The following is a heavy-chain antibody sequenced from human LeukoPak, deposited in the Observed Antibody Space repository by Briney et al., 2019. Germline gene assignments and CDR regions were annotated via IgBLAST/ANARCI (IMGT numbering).Heavy chain of an antibody. Sequence: GGSLRLSCAVSGITLSNYGMTWVRQAPGKGLEWVSYISSSGSTIYYADSVKGRFTISRDNAKNSLYLQMNSLRAEDTAVYYCARDKRAGGYYYYGMDVWGQGITVTVSS. J-gene: IGHJ6*02. CDR3: ARDKRAGGYYYYGMDV. CDR1: GITLSNYG. V-gene: IGHV3-48*04. CDR2: ISSSGSTI. D-gene: IGHD3-10*01.